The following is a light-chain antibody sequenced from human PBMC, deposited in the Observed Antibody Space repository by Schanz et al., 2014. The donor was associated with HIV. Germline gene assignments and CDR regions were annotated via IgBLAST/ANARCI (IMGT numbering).Light chain of an antibody. CDR1: QSVSSN. J-gene: IGKJ2*01. CDR3: QQYNNWPPYT. V-gene: IGKV3-15*01. Sequence: EIVLTQSPGTLSLSLGERATLSCRASQSVSSNLAWYQQKLGQAPRLLIYDASTRATGIPARFSGSGSGTDFNLTISSLQSEDFAVYYCQQYNNWPPYTFGQGTKLEIK. CDR2: DAS.